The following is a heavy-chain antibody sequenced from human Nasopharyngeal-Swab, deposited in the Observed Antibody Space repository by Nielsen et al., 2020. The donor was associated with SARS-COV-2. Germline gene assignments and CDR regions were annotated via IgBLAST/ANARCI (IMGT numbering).Heavy chain of an antibody. J-gene: IGHJ4*02. CDR2: IIPIFGTA. CDR3: TIYCSGGSCYSGFDY. D-gene: IGHD2-15*01. CDR1: GGTFSSYA. Sequence: SVKVSCKASGGTFSSYAISWVRQAPGQGLEWMGGIIPIFGTADYAQKFQGRVTITADESTSTAYMELSSLRSEDTAVYYCTIYCSGGSCYSGFDYWGQGTLVTVSS. V-gene: IGHV1-69*13.